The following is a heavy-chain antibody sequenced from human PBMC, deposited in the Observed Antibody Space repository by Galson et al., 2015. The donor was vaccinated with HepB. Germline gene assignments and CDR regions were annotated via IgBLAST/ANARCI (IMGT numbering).Heavy chain of an antibody. CDR2: ISYDASNK. CDR3: ARGSQATAGGLY. V-gene: IGHV3-30-3*01. D-gene: IGHD6-13*01. CDR1: GFTFSSYV. Sequence: SLRLSCAASGFTFSSYVMHWVRQAPGKGLEWVAVISYDASNKYYADSVKGRFTISRDNSKNTLYLQMNSLRTEDTAVYYCARGSQATAGGLYWGQGTLLTVSA. J-gene: IGHJ4*02.